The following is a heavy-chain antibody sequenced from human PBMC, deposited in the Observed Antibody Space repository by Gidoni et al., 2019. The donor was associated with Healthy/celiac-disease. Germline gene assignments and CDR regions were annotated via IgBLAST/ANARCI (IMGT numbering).Heavy chain of an antibody. Sequence: EVQLVESGGGLVQPGGSLRLSCAASGFTFSSYSMNWVRQAPGKGLEWVSYISSSSSTIYYADSVKGRFTISRDNAKNSLYLQMNSLRDEDTAVYYCARVRNRFGESLYYFDYWGQGTLVTVSS. V-gene: IGHV3-48*02. J-gene: IGHJ4*02. CDR2: ISSSSSTI. D-gene: IGHD3-10*01. CDR3: ARVRNRFGESLYYFDY. CDR1: GFTFSSYS.